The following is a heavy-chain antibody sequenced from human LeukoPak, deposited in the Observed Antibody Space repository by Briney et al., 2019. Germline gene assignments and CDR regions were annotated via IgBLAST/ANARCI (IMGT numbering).Heavy chain of an antibody. J-gene: IGHJ4*01. CDR1: GWTFSGYY. CDR3: TRGKPETVFDS. CDR2: INHSGST. V-gene: IGHV4-34*01. Sequence: SETLSLTCAVYGWTFSGYYWSWIRQPPGKGLEWIGEINHSGSTNYNPSLKSRVTISADTSKNQFSLKLTSVTAADTAVYYCTRGKPETVFDSWGRGTLVTVSS.